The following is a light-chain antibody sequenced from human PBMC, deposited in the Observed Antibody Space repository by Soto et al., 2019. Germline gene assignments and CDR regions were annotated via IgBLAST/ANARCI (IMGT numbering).Light chain of an antibody. J-gene: IGLJ1*01. V-gene: IGLV2-23*01. CDR3: CSYAPTSTFV. CDR1: SSDVGNYNL. CDR2: EGS. Sequence: QSALTKPVSVSGAPGQSITISCTGTSSDVGNYNLVSWYQQHPGKAPKLIIYEGSKRPSGVSNRFSGSKSGNTASLTVSGLQAEDEADYYCCSYAPTSTFVFGTGTKVTVL.